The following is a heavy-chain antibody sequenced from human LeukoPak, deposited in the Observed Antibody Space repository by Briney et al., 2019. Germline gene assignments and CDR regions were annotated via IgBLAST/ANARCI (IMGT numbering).Heavy chain of an antibody. V-gene: IGHV1-8*02. CDR3: AKDPSKWAAAATNWFDP. Sequence: ASVKVSCKASGYTFTSYDINWVRQATGQGLEWMGWMNPNSGNTGYAQKFQGRVTMTRNTSISTAYMELSSLRSEDTAVYYCAKDPSKWAAAATNWFDPWGQGTLVTVSS. CDR1: GYTFTSYD. J-gene: IGHJ5*02. CDR2: MNPNSGNT. D-gene: IGHD6-13*01.